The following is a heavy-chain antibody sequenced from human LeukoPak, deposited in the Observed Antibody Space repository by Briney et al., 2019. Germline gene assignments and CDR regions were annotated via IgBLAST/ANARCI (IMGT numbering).Heavy chain of an antibody. CDR1: GYSFPGYH. D-gene: IGHD3-3*01. CDR2: VNPNGGDT. Sequence: ASVKVSCKSSGYSFPGYHKHWVRQAPGQGLEWMGSVNPNGGDTNYAQKFQGRVTMTRDPSVSTTYTELSGLRSDDTAVYYCARGADFWSGYNDYWGQGTLVSVPS. J-gene: IGHJ4*02. V-gene: IGHV1-2*02. CDR3: ARGADFWSGYNDY.